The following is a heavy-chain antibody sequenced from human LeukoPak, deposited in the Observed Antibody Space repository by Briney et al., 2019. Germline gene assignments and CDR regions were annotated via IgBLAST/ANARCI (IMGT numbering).Heavy chain of an antibody. CDR2: ISYDGSNK. V-gene: IGHV3-30*04. CDR3: ARDQKVFDY. Sequence: GGSLRLSCAASGFTFSSYAMHWVRQAPGKGLEWVAVISYDGSNKYYADSVKGRFTISRDNSKNTLYLQMNSLRAEGTAVYYCARDQKVFDYWGQGTLVTVSS. J-gene: IGHJ4*02. CDR1: GFTFSSYA.